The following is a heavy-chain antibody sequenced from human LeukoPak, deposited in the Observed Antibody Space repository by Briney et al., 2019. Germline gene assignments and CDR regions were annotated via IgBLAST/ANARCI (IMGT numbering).Heavy chain of an antibody. Sequence: GGSLRLSCAASGFTFSSYSMNWVRQAPGKGLEWVSSISSSSSYIYYADSVKGRFTISRDNAKNSLYLQMNSLRAEDTAVYYCARAASRYCSGGSCPPVYYYYYMDVWGKGTTVTVSS. CDR2: ISSSSSYI. D-gene: IGHD2-15*01. CDR1: GFTFSSYS. V-gene: IGHV3-21*01. J-gene: IGHJ6*03. CDR3: ARAASRYCSGGSCPPVYYYYYMDV.